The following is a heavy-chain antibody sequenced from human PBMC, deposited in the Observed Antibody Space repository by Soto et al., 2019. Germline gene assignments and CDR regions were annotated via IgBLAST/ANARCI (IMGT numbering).Heavy chain of an antibody. CDR2: IYYSGST. D-gene: IGHD6-13*01. Sequence: SETLSLTCTVSGGSISSGDYYWSWIRQPPGKGLEWIGYIYYSGSTYYNPSLKSRVTISVDTSKNQFSLKLSSVTAADTAVYYCARAAEISSWYTLAVAAFDIWGQGTMVTGSS. CDR1: GGSISSGDYY. V-gene: IGHV4-30-4*01. CDR3: ARAAEISSWYTLAVAAFDI. J-gene: IGHJ3*02.